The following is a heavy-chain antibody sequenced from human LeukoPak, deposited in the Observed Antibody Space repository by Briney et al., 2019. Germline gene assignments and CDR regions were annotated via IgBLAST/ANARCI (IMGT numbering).Heavy chain of an antibody. CDR2: ISDSGGKT. D-gene: IGHD6-6*01. Sequence: GGSLRLSCAATGFTSSDYAMSWVRQAPGKGLEWVSSISDSGGKTYYADSVKGRFAISRDNSKNTLYLQMDSLRAEDTAVYYCAKGRLVLDYWGQGTLLTVSS. J-gene: IGHJ4*02. V-gene: IGHV3-23*01. CDR1: GFTSSDYA. CDR3: AKGRLVLDY.